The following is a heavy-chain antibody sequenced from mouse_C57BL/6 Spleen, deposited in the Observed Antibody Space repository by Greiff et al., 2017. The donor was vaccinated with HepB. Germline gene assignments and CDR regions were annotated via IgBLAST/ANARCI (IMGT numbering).Heavy chain of an antibody. D-gene: IGHD4-1*01. J-gene: IGHJ1*03. CDR2: IYPGNSDT. V-gene: IGHV1-5*01. CDR3: TRVNWDSGYFDV. CDR1: GYTFTSYW. Sequence: DVKLQESGTVLARPGASVKMSCKTSGYTFTSYWMHWVKQRPGQGLEWIGAIYPGNSDTSYNQKFKGKAKLTAVTSARTAYMELSSLTNEDSAVYYCTRVNWDSGYFDVWGTGTTVTVSS.